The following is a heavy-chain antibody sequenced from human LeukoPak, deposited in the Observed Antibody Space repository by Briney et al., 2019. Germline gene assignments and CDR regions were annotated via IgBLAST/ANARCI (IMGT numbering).Heavy chain of an antibody. Sequence: ASVKVSCKTSGYTFSGYNLHWVRQSPGQGLEWMGWINPNGGVTNYEQKFQGRVTLTSDTSISTVYMELTRLRSDDTAVYYCARVGGSGWYGYIDYWGQGTLVRVSS. CDR2: INPNGGVT. CDR1: GYTFSGYN. CDR3: ARVGGSGWYGYIDY. V-gene: IGHV1-2*02. D-gene: IGHD6-19*01. J-gene: IGHJ4*02.